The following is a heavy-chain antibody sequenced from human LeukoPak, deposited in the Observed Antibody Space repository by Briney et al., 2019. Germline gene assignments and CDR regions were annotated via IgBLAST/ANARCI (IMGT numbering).Heavy chain of an antibody. CDR2: IIISATTI. Sequence: GGSLRLSCAASGFTFSSYEMDWVRPAPGKGLVWVTYIIISATTIYYPYCVKGRFTISRDNAKNSLYLQVNSLRAEDTALYYCAKGDLWGSKDAYYLDYWGEGTLVTVSS. CDR3: AKGDLWGSKDAYYLDY. J-gene: IGHJ4*02. D-gene: IGHD3-10*01. CDR1: GFTFSSYE. V-gene: IGHV3-48*03.